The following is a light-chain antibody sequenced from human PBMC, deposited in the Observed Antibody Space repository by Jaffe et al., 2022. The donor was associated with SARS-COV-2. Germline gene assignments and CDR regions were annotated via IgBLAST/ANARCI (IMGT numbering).Light chain of an antibody. Sequence: QSALTQPRSVSGSPGQSVTISCTGTSSDVGGYNYVSWYQQHPDKAPELMIYDVSKRPSGVPDRFSGSKSGNTASLTISGLHAEDEAEYYCCSYAGSYTYVFGTGTEVTVL. J-gene: IGLJ1*01. V-gene: IGLV2-11*01. CDR1: SSDVGGYNY. CDR2: DVS. CDR3: CSYAGSYTYV.